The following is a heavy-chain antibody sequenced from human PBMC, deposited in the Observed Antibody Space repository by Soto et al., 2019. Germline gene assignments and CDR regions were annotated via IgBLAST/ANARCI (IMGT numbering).Heavy chain of an antibody. CDR1: GFTFSSYA. Sequence: QVQLVESGGGVVQPGRSLRLSCAASGFTFSSYAMHWVRQAPGKGLEWVAGISYDGSNKYYADSVKGRFTISRDNYKTTLYLQMNRLRAEDTAVYYCARDYVPGIVGAPGHYYFDYWGQGTLVTVSS. CDR2: ISYDGSNK. V-gene: IGHV3-30-3*01. CDR3: ARDYVPGIVGAPGHYYFDY. D-gene: IGHD1-26*01. J-gene: IGHJ4*02.